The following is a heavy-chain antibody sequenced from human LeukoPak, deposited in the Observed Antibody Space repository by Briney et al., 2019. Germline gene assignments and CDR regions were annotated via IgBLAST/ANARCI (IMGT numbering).Heavy chain of an antibody. D-gene: IGHD3-3*01. CDR2: IKPDGGEK. Sequence: GGSLRLSCAASGFTFSSYMMTWVRQAPGKGLEWVANIKPDGGEKFYVDSVRGRFTIYRDNAKNSLYLQMNSLKAEDTAVYYCASGFLWSGILEDWGQGTPVIVSS. CDR1: GFTFSSYM. CDR3: ASGFLWSGILED. J-gene: IGHJ4*02. V-gene: IGHV3-7*01.